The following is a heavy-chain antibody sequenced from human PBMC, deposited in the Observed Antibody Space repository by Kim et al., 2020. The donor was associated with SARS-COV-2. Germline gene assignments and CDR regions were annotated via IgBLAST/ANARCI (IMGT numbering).Heavy chain of an antibody. V-gene: IGHV3-23*01. CDR2: ISGSGGST. CDR1: GFTFSTYG. J-gene: IGHJ4*02. CDR3: VKGGFGANPDF. D-gene: IGHD2-15*01. Sequence: GGSLRLSCTASGFTFSTYGMSWVRQAPGKGLEWVSAISGSGGSTYYADSVKDRFTISRDNSKNTLNLQINSLRAEDTALYYCVKGGFGANPDFWGQGTLVTVSS.